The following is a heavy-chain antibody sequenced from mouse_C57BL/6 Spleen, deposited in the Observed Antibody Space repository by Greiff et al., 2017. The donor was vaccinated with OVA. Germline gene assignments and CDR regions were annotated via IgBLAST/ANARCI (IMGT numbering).Heavy chain of an antibody. J-gene: IGHJ2*01. CDR1: GYAFSSSW. Sequence: QVQLQQSGPELVKPGASVKISCKASGYAFSSSWMNWVKQRPGKGLEWIGRIYPGDGDTNYNGKFKGKATLTADKSSSTAYMQLSSLTSEDSAVYVCAREGMITTVLDYWGQGTTLTVSS. CDR2: IYPGDGDT. D-gene: IGHD2-4*01. V-gene: IGHV1-82*01. CDR3: AREGMITTVLDY.